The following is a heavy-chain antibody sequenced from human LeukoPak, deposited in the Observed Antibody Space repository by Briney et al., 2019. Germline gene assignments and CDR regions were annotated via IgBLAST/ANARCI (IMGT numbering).Heavy chain of an antibody. Sequence: GGSLRLSCAASGFTFDDYAMHWVRQAPGKGLEWVSGISWNSGSIGYADSVKGRFTISRDNAKNSLYLQMNSLRAEDTALYYCAKDSMPHYYDSSGYSENWFDPWGQGTLVTVSS. CDR1: GFTFDDYA. J-gene: IGHJ5*02. CDR3: AKDSMPHYYDSSGYSENWFDP. CDR2: ISWNSGSI. V-gene: IGHV3-9*01. D-gene: IGHD3-22*01.